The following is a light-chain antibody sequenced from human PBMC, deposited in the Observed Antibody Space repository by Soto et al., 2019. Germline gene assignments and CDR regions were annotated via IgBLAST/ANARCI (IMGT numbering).Light chain of an antibody. CDR1: QSISSW. V-gene: IGKV1-5*03. CDR3: QQYNSAGT. CDR2: KAS. Sequence: DIQMTQSPSTLSASVGDRVTITCRASQSISSWLAWYQQKPGKAPKLLIYKASSLESGVPSRFSGSGFGTEFTLTISSLQPDDFATYYCQQYNSAGTFGQGTKVEIK. J-gene: IGKJ1*01.